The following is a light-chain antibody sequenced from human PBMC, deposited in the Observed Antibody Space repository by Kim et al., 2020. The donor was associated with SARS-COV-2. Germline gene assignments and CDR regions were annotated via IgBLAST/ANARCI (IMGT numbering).Light chain of an antibody. CDR3: QQYSTYPIT. V-gene: IGKV1D-16*01. CDR1: QGINNW. Sequence: GDRVTITCRASQGINNWLAWYQQKPEKAPKPLIFAASSLQSGVPSRFSGSGSGTEFTLTISSLQPEDFATYFCQQYSTYPITFVQGTRL. CDR2: AAS. J-gene: IGKJ5*01.